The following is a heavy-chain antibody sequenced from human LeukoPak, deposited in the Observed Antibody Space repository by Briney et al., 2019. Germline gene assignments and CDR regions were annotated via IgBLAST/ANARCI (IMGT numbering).Heavy chain of an antibody. D-gene: IGHD3-22*01. J-gene: IGHJ5*02. V-gene: IGHV4-34*01. CDR1: GGSFSGYY. Sequence: SETLSLTCAAYGGSFSGYYWSWIRQPPGKGLEWIGEINHSGSTNYNPSLKSRVTISVDTSKNQFSLKLSSVTAADTAVYYCAKHGGYDSSGYWFDPWGQGTLVTVSS. CDR3: AKHGGYDSSGYWFDP. CDR2: INHSGST.